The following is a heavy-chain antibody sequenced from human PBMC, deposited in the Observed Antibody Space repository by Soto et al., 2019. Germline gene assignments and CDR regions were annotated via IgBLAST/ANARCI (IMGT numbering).Heavy chain of an antibody. Sequence: PSETLSLTCTVSGGSISRGGYYWNWIRQHPGKGLEWIGYMFYSGSTYYNPSLKSRVTISMDTSKNQFSLNLSSVTAADTALYYCAGGPRLSGLIAVRPGLDDWGQGILVTVYS. J-gene: IGHJ4*02. CDR2: MFYSGST. D-gene: IGHD6-6*01. V-gene: IGHV4-31*03. CDR1: GGSISRGGYY. CDR3: AGGPRLSGLIAVRPGLDD.